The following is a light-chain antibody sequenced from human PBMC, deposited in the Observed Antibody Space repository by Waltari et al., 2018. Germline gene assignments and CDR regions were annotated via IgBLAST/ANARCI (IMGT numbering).Light chain of an antibody. CDR1: QRVSRD. J-gene: IGKJ1*01. Sequence: EIVLTQSPGTLSLSPGERATLSCRASQRVSRDLAWYQQNPGQAPRLLIYGASNRATGIPDRFSGSGSGTDFSLIISRLEPEDFAVYYCQHYVSLPVTFGQGTKVEIK. V-gene: IGKV3-20*01. CDR2: GAS. CDR3: QHYVSLPVT.